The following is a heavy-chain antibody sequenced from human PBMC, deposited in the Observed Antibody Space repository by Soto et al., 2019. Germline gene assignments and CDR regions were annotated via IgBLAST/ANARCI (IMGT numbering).Heavy chain of an antibody. CDR1: GFTFSDYY. Sequence: GGSLRLSCAASGFTFSDYYMSWIRQAPGKGLEWVSYISSSGSTIYYADSVKGRFTISRDNAKNSLYLQMNSLRAEDTAVYYCARDRSPVVPAATTFDYWGQGTLVTVSS. CDR3: ARDRSPVVPAATTFDY. V-gene: IGHV3-11*01. D-gene: IGHD2-2*01. CDR2: ISSSGSTI. J-gene: IGHJ4*02.